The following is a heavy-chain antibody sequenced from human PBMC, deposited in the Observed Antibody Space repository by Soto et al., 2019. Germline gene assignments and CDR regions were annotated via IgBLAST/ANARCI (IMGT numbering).Heavy chain of an antibody. D-gene: IGHD6-19*01. V-gene: IGHV4-39*02. Sequence: PSETLSLTCTVSGGSISSSSYYWGWIRQPPGKGLEWIGSIYYSGSTYYNPSLKSRVTISVDTSKNQFSLKLSSVTAADTAVYYCAREQWLEDYYYYGMDVWGQGTTVT. CDR1: GGSISSSSYY. J-gene: IGHJ6*02. CDR3: AREQWLEDYYYYGMDV. CDR2: IYYSGST.